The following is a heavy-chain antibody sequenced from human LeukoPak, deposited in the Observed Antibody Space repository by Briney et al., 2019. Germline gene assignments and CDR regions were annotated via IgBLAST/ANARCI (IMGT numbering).Heavy chain of an antibody. D-gene: IGHD6-6*01. J-gene: IGHJ6*03. Sequence: PSETLSLTCTLSGGSISSGGYYWSWIRQHPGKGLEWIGYIYYSGSTYYNPSLKSRVTISVDTSKNQFSLKLSSVTAADTAVYYCARVSGSSSAGILYYYYYYYMDVWGKGTTVTVSS. V-gene: IGHV4-31*03. CDR1: GGSISSGGYY. CDR2: IYYSGST. CDR3: ARVSGSSSAGILYYYYYYYMDV.